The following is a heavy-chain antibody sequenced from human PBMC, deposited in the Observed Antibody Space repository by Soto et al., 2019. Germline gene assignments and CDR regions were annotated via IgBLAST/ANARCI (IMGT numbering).Heavy chain of an antibody. CDR2: ISYDGSNK. CDR3: ARDTTYDSSCYWDYYFDY. D-gene: IGHD3-22*01. J-gene: IGHJ4*02. CDR1: GFTFSSYA. Sequence: QVQLVESGGGVVQPGRSLRLSCAASGFTFSSYAMHWVRQAPGKGLEWVAVISYDGSNKYYADSVKGRFTISRDNSKNTLYLQMNSLRADDTAVYYGARDTTYDSSCYWDYYFDYWGQGTLVTVSS. V-gene: IGHV3-30-3*01.